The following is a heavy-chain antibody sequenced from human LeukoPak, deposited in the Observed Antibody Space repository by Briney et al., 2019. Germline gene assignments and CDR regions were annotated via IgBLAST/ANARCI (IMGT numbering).Heavy chain of an antibody. J-gene: IGHJ4*02. D-gene: IGHD4-17*01. V-gene: IGHV3-9*03. CDR3: AKDITGDYGTGFDY. Sequence: GRSLTLSSAASAFTLDEYATHWVRQAPEEGLEWVSGISWNSGSIGYADYVKGRFTIFRDNAKNSLYLQMNSLRAEDMALYYCAKDITGDYGTGFDYWGQGTLVTVSS. CDR1: AFTLDEYA. CDR2: ISWNSGSI.